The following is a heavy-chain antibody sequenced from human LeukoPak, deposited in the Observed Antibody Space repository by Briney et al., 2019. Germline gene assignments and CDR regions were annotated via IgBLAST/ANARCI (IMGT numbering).Heavy chain of an antibody. CDR3: ARDTYDSSGYYSHRGYYGMDV. D-gene: IGHD3-22*01. CDR2: INPSGST. J-gene: IGHJ6*02. V-gene: IGHV4-34*01. CDR1: GGSFSGYY. Sequence: SETLSLTCAVYGGSFSGYYWSWIRQPPGKGLEWIGEINPSGSTNYNPSLKSRVTILVDTSKNQFSLKLSSVTAADTAVYYCARDTYDSSGYYSHRGYYGMDVWGQGTTVTVSS.